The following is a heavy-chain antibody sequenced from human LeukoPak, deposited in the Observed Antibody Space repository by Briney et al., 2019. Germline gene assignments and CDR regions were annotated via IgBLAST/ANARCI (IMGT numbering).Heavy chain of an antibody. J-gene: IGHJ2*01. D-gene: IGHD6-19*01. V-gene: IGHV4-59*01. CDR1: GGSISRYY. CDR2: IYNGGST. CDR3: ARDEGNGWPLGWHFDL. Sequence: SETLSLTCTVSGGSISRYYWSWIRQSPGKGLEWMGYIYNGGSTNYNPSLKSRVTMSVDTSTNQFSLKLSSVTAADTALYYCARDEGNGWPLGWHFDLWGRGTLVTVSS.